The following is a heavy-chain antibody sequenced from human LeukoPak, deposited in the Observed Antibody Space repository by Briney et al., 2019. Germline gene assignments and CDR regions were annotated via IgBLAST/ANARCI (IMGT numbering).Heavy chain of an antibody. V-gene: IGHV1-69*05. Sequence: SVKVSCKASGGTFSSYAISWVRQAPGQGFEWMGGIIPIFGTANYAQKFQGRVTITTDESTSTAYMERSSLRSEDTAVYYCARAAYYDFWSGYYYYYYMDVWGKGTTVTVSS. CDR1: GGTFSSYA. J-gene: IGHJ6*03. D-gene: IGHD3-3*01. CDR2: IIPIFGTA. CDR3: ARAAYYDFWSGYYYYYYMDV.